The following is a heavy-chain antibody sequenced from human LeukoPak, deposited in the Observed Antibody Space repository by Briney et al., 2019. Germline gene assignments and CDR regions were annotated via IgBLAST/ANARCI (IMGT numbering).Heavy chain of an antibody. Sequence: SETLSLTCAVYGGSFSGYYWSWIRQPPGKGLEWIGEINHSGSTNYNPSLKSRVTISVDTSKNQFSLKLSSVTAADTAVYYCAASDSSGYYLDAFDIWGQGTMVNVSS. J-gene: IGHJ3*02. CDR3: AASDSSGYYLDAFDI. CDR2: INHSGST. V-gene: IGHV4-34*01. D-gene: IGHD3-22*01. CDR1: GGSFSGYY.